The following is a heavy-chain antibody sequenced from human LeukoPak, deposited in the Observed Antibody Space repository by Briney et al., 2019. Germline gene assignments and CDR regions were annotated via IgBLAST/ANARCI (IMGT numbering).Heavy chain of an antibody. J-gene: IGHJ4*02. CDR3: ARESDSSGYYDY. CDR2: ISSSSTYS. V-gene: IGHV3-11*06. Sequence: PGGSLRLSCAASGFSFSNFYMSWIRQAPGKGLEWVSYISSSSTYSNSADSVRGRFTISRDNAKNSLYLRMNSLRVEDTAVYYCARESDSSGYYDYWGQGTLVTVSS. CDR1: GFSFSNFY. D-gene: IGHD3-22*01.